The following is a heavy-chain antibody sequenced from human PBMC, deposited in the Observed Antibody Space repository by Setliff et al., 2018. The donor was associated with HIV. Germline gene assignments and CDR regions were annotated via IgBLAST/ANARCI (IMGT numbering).Heavy chain of an antibody. CDR2: IFTSGHT. CDR1: GGSISSYY. J-gene: IGHJ4*02. V-gene: IGHV4-4*07. CDR3: ARVRGTWYYHDSSGYYYEGFDY. Sequence: SETLSLTCSVPGGSISSYYWSWIRQPAGKGLEWIGRIFTSGHTNYNPSLESRVTMSVDTSKNQFSLKLSSVTAADTAVYYCARVRGTWYYHDSSGYYYEGFDYWGQGTLVTVSS. D-gene: IGHD3-22*01.